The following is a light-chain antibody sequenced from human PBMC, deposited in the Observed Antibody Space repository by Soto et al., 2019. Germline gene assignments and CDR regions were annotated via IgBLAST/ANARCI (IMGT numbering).Light chain of an antibody. J-gene: IGKJ4*01. CDR2: DSS. Sequence: EIVLTQSPATLSLSPGERATLSCRASQSISNVLAWYQQKPGQAPRLLVYDSSNRATDIPARFSGSGSGTDFTLTISSLEPDDFAVYYWQQRSDWPLTFGGGTKVEIK. CDR1: QSISNV. V-gene: IGKV3-11*01. CDR3: QQRSDWPLT.